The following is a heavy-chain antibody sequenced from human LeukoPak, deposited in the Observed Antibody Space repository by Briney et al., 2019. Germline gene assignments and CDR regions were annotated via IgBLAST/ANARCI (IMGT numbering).Heavy chain of an antibody. CDR3: ARDSHGYPLDY. D-gene: IGHD5-18*01. J-gene: IGHJ4*02. CDR2: INGDGTST. CDR1: GFTFSSYW. V-gene: IGHV3-74*01. Sequence: GGSLRPSCAASGFTFSSYWMHWVRQAPGKGLVWVSRINGDGTSTTYADSVKGRFTIFRDNAKNTLSLQMNSLRAEDTAVYYCARDSHGYPLDYWGQGTLVTVSS.